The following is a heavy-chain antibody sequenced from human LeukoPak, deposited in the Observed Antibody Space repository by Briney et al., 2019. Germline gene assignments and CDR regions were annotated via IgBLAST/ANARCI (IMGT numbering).Heavy chain of an antibody. CDR3: ARDAIGDDCSSTSCYSFDY. Sequence: ASVKVSCKVSGYTLTELSMHWVRQAPGKGLEWMGGFDPEDGETIYAQKFQGRVTMTEDTSTDTAYMELSSLRSEDTAVYYCARDAIGDDCSSTSCYSFDYWGQGTLVTVSS. CDR1: GYTLTELS. V-gene: IGHV1-24*01. J-gene: IGHJ4*02. CDR2: FDPEDGET. D-gene: IGHD2-2*01.